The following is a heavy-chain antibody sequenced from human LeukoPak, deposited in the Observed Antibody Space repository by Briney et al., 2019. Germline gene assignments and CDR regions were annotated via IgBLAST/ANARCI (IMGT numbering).Heavy chain of an antibody. D-gene: IGHD6-19*01. Sequence: ASVKVSCKASGYTFTGYYIHWLRQAPGQGPEWMGWIKPDSGSSHYAQKFQGRVTMTRDTSSNSAYMDLTRLNSDDTAVYYCARARVPIAVAGLYYFDYWGQGALVTVSS. V-gene: IGHV1-2*02. CDR2: IKPDSGSS. CDR3: ARARVPIAVAGLYYFDY. CDR1: GYTFTGYY. J-gene: IGHJ4*02.